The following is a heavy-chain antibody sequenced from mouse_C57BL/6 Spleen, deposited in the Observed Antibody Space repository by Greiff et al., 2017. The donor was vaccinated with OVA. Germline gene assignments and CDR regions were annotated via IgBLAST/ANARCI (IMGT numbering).Heavy chain of an antibody. CDR3: ARLGYDYDWYFDV. V-gene: IGHV1-20*01. CDR2: INPYNGDT. D-gene: IGHD2-4*01. CDR1: GYSFTGYF. Sequence: VQLQQSGPELVKPGDSVKISCKASGYSFTGYFMNWVMQSHGKSLEWIGRINPYNGDTFYNQKFKGKATLTVDKSSSTAHMELRSLTSEDSAVYYCARLGYDYDWYFDVWGTGTTVTISS. J-gene: IGHJ1*03.